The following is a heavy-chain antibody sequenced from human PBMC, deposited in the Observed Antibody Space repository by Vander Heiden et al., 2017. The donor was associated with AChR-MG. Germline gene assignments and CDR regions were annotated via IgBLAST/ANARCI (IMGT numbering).Heavy chain of an antibody. CDR2: ISSSGSTI. J-gene: IGHJ4*02. V-gene: IGHV3-11*01. Sequence: QVQLVEPGGALVKPGGSLRLPCGASGFTSSTSYMGGIRQAPGKGLEWVSYISSSGSTIYYADSVKGRFTISRDNAKNSLYLQMNSLRAEDTAVYYCARDTTYYYDSSGWALDYWGQGTLVTVSS. CDR3: ARDTTYYYDSSGWALDY. D-gene: IGHD3-22*01. CDR1: GFTSSTSY.